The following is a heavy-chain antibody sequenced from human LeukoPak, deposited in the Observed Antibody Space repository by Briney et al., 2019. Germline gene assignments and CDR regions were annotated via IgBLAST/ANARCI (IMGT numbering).Heavy chain of an antibody. D-gene: IGHD1-26*01. V-gene: IGHV6-1*01. CDR2: TYYRSKWSN. CDR3: ARIVDGAPDY. Sequence: SQTLSLTCAIYGDIVSSNSAAWNWIRQSPSRGLEWLGRTYYRSKWSNNYAISVKRRISINPDTSKNQFSLQLNSVTPEGTAIYYCARIVDGAPDYWGQGTLVTVSS. J-gene: IGHJ4*02. CDR1: GDIVSSNSAA.